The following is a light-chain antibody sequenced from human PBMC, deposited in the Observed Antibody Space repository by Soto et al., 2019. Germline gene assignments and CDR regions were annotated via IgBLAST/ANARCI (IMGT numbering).Light chain of an antibody. V-gene: IGKV1-5*03. CDR2: KAS. Sequence: DIQITQSPSTLSASVGDRVTITCRASQSISSWLAWYQQKPGKAPKLLIYKASSLESGVPSRFSGSGSGTEFTLTISSLQPDDFATDDCQQYKSYSTCGQGTKVDNK. J-gene: IGKJ1*01. CDR1: QSISSW. CDR3: QQYKSYST.